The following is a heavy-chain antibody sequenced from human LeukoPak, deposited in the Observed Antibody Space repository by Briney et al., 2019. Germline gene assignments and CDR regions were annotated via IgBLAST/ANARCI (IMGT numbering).Heavy chain of an antibody. D-gene: IGHD3-10*01. CDR3: ARDRGITMVVAGNDAFDI. CDR1: GFTFDDYG. Sequence: GGSLRLSCAASGFTFDDYGMSWVRQAPGKGLEWVSGINWNGGSTGYADSVKGRFTISRDNAKNSLYLQMNSLRAEDTALYYCARDRGITMVVAGNDAFDIWGQGTMVTVSS. J-gene: IGHJ3*02. CDR2: INWNGGST. V-gene: IGHV3-20*04.